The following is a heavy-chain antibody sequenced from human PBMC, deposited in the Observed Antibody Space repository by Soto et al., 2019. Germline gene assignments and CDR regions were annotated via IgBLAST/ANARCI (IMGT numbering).Heavy chain of an antibody. J-gene: IGHJ4*02. D-gene: IGHD3-22*01. CDR2: INPNRGGS. CDR3: ARDLPADYYDSSGYPILNY. Sequence: ASVKVSCKASGYTFTGYYMHWVRQAPGQGLEWMGWINPNRGGSNNAQKFQGRVTMTRDTSISTAYMELSRLRSDDTAVYYCARDLPADYYDSSGYPILNYWGQGTLVTVSS. V-gene: IGHV1-2*02. CDR1: GYTFTGYY.